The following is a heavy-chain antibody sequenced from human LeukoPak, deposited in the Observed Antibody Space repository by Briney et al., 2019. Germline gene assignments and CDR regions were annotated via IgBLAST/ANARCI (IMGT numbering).Heavy chain of an antibody. CDR1: GFTFSNFW. D-gene: IGHD1-1*01. CDR3: ARKTGTTGEAFDY. CDR2: IKVDGSEK. Sequence: PGGSLRLSCAASGFTFSNFWMSWVRQAPGKGLEWVANIKVDGSEKHYVDSVKGRFTISRDNAENSLYLQMNSLRAEDTAVYYCARKTGTTGEAFDYWGQGTQVTVSS. V-gene: IGHV3-7*03. J-gene: IGHJ4*02.